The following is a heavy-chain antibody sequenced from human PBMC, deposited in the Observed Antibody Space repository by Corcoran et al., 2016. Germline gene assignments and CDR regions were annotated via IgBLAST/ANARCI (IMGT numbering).Heavy chain of an antibody. J-gene: IGHJ6*02. D-gene: IGHD5-18*01. CDR1: GGSISSSSYY. V-gene: IGHV4-39*07. CDR3: ARETIQLYYYYGMDV. Sequence: QLQLQESGPGLVKPSETLSLTCTVSGGSISSSSYYWGWIRQPPGKGLEWIGSIYYSGRTYYNPSLKSRVTISVDTSKNQFSLKLSSVTAADTAVYYCARETIQLYYYYGMDVWGQGTTVTVSS. CDR2: IYYSGRT.